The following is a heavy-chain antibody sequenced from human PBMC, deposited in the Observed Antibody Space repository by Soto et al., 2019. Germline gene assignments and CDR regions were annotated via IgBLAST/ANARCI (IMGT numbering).Heavy chain of an antibody. D-gene: IGHD3-22*01. CDR1: GFTVSSNY. Sequence: GGSLRLSCAASGFTVSSNYMSWVRQAPGKGLEWVSVIYSGGSTYYADSVKGRFTISRDNSKNTLYLQMNSLRAEDTAVYYCARDRGTYYYDSSGPTDAFDIWGQGTMVTVSS. CDR2: IYSGGST. J-gene: IGHJ3*02. V-gene: IGHV3-66*01. CDR3: ARDRGTYYYDSSGPTDAFDI.